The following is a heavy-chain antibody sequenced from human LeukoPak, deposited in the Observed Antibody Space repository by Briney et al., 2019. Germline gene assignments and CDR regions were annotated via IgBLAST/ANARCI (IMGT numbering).Heavy chain of an antibody. CDR3: ARYDRGLFFFDN. CDR1: GASVRNEY. D-gene: IGHD1-14*01. CDR2: IHYSGSS. V-gene: IGHV4-59*08. Sequence: SETLTLTCTVSGASVRNEYWSWIRQPPGKELEWIGYIHYSGSSNYHPSLGSRVTISLDTSKNQFSLKLKSVTAADTGMYHCARYDRGLFFFDNWGQGTLVTVSS. J-gene: IGHJ4*02.